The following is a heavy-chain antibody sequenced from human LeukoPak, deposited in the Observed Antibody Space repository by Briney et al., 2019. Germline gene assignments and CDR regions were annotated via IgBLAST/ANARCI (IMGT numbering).Heavy chain of an antibody. J-gene: IGHJ1*01. Sequence: SVKVSCKASGFTFTSSAMQWVRQARGQRVEWIGWIVVGSGNTNYAQKFQERVTITRDMSTSTAYMELSSLRSEDTAVYYCAADWRDSSAEYFQHWGQGTLVTVSS. D-gene: IGHD2-21*02. CDR2: IVVGSGNT. CDR3: AADWRDSSAEYFQH. V-gene: IGHV1-58*02. CDR1: GFTFTSSA.